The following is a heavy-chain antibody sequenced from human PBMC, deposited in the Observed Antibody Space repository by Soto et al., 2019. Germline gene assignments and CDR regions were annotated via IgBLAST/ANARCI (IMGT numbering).Heavy chain of an antibody. Sequence: QVQLVQSGAEVKKPGASVKVSCKASGYTFTSYNINWVRLDTGQGLEWMGWMNPNSGNTGYAQKSQRRVTMTRDTSLSTAYMELSSPMSEDTAVYYCARGREYTGAQVAYWGPGTVVTVPS. CDR3: ARGREYTGAQVAY. CDR1: GYTFTSYN. V-gene: IGHV1-8*01. J-gene: IGHJ4*02. CDR2: MNPNSGNT. D-gene: IGHD6-6*01.